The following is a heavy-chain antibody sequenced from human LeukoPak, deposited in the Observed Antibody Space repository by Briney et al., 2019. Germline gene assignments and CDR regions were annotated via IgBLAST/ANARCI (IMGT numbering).Heavy chain of an antibody. D-gene: IGHD3-10*01. CDR2: ISYDGSNK. V-gene: IGHV3-30*04. CDR3: ARDYYGLNWFDP. Sequence: GGSLRLSCAASGFTFSSYAMHWVRQAPGKGLEWVAVISYDGSNKYYADSVKGRFTTSRDNSKNTLYLQMNSLRAEDTAVYYCARDYYGLNWFDPWGQGTLVTVSS. CDR1: GFTFSSYA. J-gene: IGHJ5*02.